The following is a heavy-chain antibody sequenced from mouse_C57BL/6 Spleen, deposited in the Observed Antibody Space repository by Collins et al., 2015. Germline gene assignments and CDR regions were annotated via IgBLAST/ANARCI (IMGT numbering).Heavy chain of an antibody. Sequence: EVQLQQSVAELVRPGASVKLSCTASGFNXKNTYMHWVKQRPEQGLEWIGRIDPANGNTKYAPKFQGKATITADTSSNTAYLQLSSLTSEDTAIYYCARYDGSSYRWLLRWSGGTGTTVTVSS. CDR2: IDPANGNT. V-gene: IGHV14-3*01. J-gene: IGHJ1*03. D-gene: IGHD1-1*01. CDR3: ARYDGSSYRWLLRWS. CDR1: GFNXKNTY.